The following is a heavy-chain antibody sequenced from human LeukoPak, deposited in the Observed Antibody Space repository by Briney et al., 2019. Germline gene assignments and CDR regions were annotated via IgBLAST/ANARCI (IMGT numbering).Heavy chain of an antibody. J-gene: IGHJ5*02. CDR2: IYYSGST. CDR3: ARERPSGNWFDP. Sequence: SETLSLTCSVSGGSISGHYWTWIRQPPGKGLEWIGSIYYSGSTYYNPSLKSRVTISVDTSKNQFSLKLSSVTAADTAVYYCARERPSGNWFDPWGQGTLVTVSS. CDR1: GGSISGHY. V-gene: IGHV4-59*11. D-gene: IGHD3-10*01.